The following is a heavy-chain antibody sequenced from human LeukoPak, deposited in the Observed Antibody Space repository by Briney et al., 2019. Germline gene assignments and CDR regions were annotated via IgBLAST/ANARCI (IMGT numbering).Heavy chain of an antibody. CDR3: ARGRRELYHFDK. CDR2: IYYSGST. D-gene: IGHD1-7*01. J-gene: IGHJ4*02. V-gene: IGHV4-59*01. Sequence: SETLSLTCTVSGGSLSSYYWSWIRQPPGKGLEWIGYIYYSGSTKYNPSLKSRVTISVDASKTQFSLKLNSVTAADTAVYYCARGRRELYHFDKSGERALGTVSS. CDR1: GGSLSSYY.